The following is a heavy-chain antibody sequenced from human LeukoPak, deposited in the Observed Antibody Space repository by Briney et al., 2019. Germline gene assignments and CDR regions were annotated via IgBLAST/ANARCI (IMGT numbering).Heavy chain of an antibody. J-gene: IGHJ5*02. CDR1: GGSIRSSYYY. CDR3: ARHYGP. V-gene: IGHV4-39*01. D-gene: IGHD3-10*01. CDR2: IYDSGST. Sequence: SETLSLTCTVSGGSIRSSYYYWGWIRQPPGKGLEWIGSIYDSGSTYYNPSLMSRVTISVDTSKNQFSLKLNSVTAADTAVNYCARHYGPWGQGTLVTVSS.